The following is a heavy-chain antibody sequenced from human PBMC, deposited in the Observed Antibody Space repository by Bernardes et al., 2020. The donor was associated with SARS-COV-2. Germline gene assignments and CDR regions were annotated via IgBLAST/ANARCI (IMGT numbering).Heavy chain of an antibody. CDR2: ISSDGTVT. Sequence: AGSLRLSCAASGFTLSHFCMHWVRQTPGEGLVWVSEISSDGTVTNYADSVKGRFTIARDNAKNTLYLQMNSLRAEDTAVYYCTNLAAFTDSWCHGTLVTVSS. D-gene: IGHD2-15*01. CDR3: TNLAAFTDS. J-gene: IGHJ5*01. V-gene: IGHV3-74*01. CDR1: GFTLSHFC.